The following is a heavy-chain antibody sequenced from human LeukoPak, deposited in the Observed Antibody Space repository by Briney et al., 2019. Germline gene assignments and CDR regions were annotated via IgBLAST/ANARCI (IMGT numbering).Heavy chain of an antibody. CDR3: ARDGCSSSSCSAGGNWFDP. CDR2: MNPSGGST. CDR1: GYIFTRYH. Sequence: ASVEVSCKASGYIFTRYHMHWVRQAPGQGLEWMGIMNPSGGSTSYAQKFQGRVTMTRDTSTSTVYMELSSLRSEDTAVYFCARDGCSSSSCSAGGNWFDPWGQGTLVTVSS. V-gene: IGHV1-46*01. D-gene: IGHD2-2*01. J-gene: IGHJ5*02.